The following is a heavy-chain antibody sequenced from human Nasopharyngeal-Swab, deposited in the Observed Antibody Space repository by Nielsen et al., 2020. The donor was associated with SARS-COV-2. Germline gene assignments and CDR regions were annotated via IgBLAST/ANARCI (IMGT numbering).Heavy chain of an antibody. V-gene: IGHV4-30-2*01. Sequence: LRLSCAVSGGSISSGGYSWSWIRQPPGKGLEWIGYIYHSGSTYYNPSLKGRVTISVDRSKNQFSLKLSSVTAADTAVYYCARECGTGSGSYVDYWGQGTLVTVSS. CDR1: GGSISSGGYS. CDR2: IYHSGST. CDR3: ARECGTGSGSYVDY. J-gene: IGHJ4*02. D-gene: IGHD3-10*01.